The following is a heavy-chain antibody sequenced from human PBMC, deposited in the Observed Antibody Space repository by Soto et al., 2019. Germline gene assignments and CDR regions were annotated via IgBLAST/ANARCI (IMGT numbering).Heavy chain of an antibody. Sequence: EVQLVESGGGLVKPGGCLRLSCAASGFTFSSYSMNWVRQAPGKGLEWGSSISSSSSYIYYADSVKGRFTISRDNAKNSLYLQMTSLRAEDTAVYYCARCPRFGELRHYYYGMDVWGQGTTVTVSS. CDR3: ARCPRFGELRHYYYGMDV. J-gene: IGHJ6*02. CDR1: GFTFSSYS. CDR2: ISSSSSYI. D-gene: IGHD3-10*01. V-gene: IGHV3-21*01.